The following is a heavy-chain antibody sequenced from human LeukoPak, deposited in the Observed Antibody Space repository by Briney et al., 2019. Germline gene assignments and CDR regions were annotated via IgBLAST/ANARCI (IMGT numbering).Heavy chain of an antibody. CDR3: ARGHRAGIAVAGTHFDY. Sequence: SVKVSCKASGGTFISYAISWVRQAPGQGLEWMGGIIPIFGTANYAQKFQGRVTITADESTSTAYMELSSLRSEDTAVYYCARGHRAGIAVAGTHFDYWGQGTLVTVSS. CDR2: IIPIFGTA. CDR1: GGTFISYA. J-gene: IGHJ4*02. V-gene: IGHV1-69*13. D-gene: IGHD6-19*01.